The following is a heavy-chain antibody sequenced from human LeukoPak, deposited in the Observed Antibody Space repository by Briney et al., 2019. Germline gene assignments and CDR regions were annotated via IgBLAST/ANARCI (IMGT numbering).Heavy chain of an antibody. CDR2: IYYSGST. V-gene: IGHV4-39*01. CDR1: GGSISSSSYY. D-gene: IGHD2-2*01. Sequence: SETLSLTCTVSGGSISSSSYYWGWIRQPPGKGLEWIGSIYYSGSTYYNPSLKSRVTMSVDTSKNQFSLKLSSVTAADTAVYYCARHTRIVVVPAAMNGVIQHWGQGTLVTVSS. CDR3: ARHTRIVVVPAAMNGVIQH. J-gene: IGHJ1*01.